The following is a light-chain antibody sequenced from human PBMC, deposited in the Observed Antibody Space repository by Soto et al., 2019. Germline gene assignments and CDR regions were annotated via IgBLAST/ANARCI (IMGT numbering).Light chain of an antibody. J-gene: IGLJ2*01. CDR1: SSNIGAGYD. CDR3: QSHDSTSVI. Sequence: QAVVTQPPSVSGAPGQRVTISCTGGSSNIGAGYDVHWYQHLPGTAPTLLIYANTNRPSGVPDRFSGSKSGTSASLAITGLQAEDEADYYCQSHDSTSVIFGGGTQLTVL. V-gene: IGLV1-40*01. CDR2: ANT.